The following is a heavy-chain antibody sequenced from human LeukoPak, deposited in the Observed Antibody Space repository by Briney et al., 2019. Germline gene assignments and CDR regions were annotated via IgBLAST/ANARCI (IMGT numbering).Heavy chain of an antibody. CDR3: AIGSYYDSSGSFYFDY. CDR1: GFTFSSYA. V-gene: IGHV3-23*01. CDR2: ISGSGDNT. Sequence: GGSLRLSCAASGFTFSSYAMSWVRQAPGKGLEWVSGISGSGDNTYYADSVKGRFTISRDNPKNTLYVQVNSLGTEDTAAYYCAIGSYYDSSGSFYFDYWGQGTLVTVSS. J-gene: IGHJ4*02. D-gene: IGHD3-22*01.